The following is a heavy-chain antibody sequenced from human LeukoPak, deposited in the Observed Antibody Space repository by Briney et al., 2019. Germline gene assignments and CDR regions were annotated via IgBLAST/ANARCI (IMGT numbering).Heavy chain of an antibody. CDR2: ISSNGGNT. CDR3: ARGGEVGATDY. D-gene: IGHD1-26*01. Sequence: GGSLRLSCAASGLPFSSYAMPWVRQAPGKGLENVSAISSNGGNTYYTNSVEGRFTVSRANSRNTLYLQMGSLRAEDTAVYYCARGGEVGATDYWGQGTLVTVSS. V-gene: IGHV3-64*01. J-gene: IGHJ4*02. CDR1: GLPFSSYA.